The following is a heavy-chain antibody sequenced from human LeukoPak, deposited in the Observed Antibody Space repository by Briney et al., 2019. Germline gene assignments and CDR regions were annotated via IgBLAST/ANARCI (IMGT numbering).Heavy chain of an antibody. CDR1: GFTFSSYA. Sequence: PGGSLRLSCAASGFTFSSYAMSWVHQAPGKGLEWVSSISGSGDSTYYADSVKGRFTISRDNSKNTLYLQMNSLRAEDTAVYYCAKERSLGVAAASNYWGQGTLVTVSS. D-gene: IGHD6-13*01. CDR2: ISGSGDST. J-gene: IGHJ4*02. CDR3: AKERSLGVAAASNY. V-gene: IGHV3-23*01.